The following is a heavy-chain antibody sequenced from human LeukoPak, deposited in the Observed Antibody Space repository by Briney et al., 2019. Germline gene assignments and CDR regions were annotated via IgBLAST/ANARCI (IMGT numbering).Heavy chain of an antibody. Sequence: ASVKVSCKASGYTFTSYDINWVRQATGQGLEWMGWMNPNSGNTGYAQKFQGRVTMTRNTSISTAYMELSSLRSEDTAVYYCARRRPIAAAGTWWFDPWGQGTLSPSPQ. CDR2: MNPNSGNT. CDR1: GYTFTSYD. D-gene: IGHD6-13*01. J-gene: IGHJ5*02. V-gene: IGHV1-8*01. CDR3: ARRRPIAAAGTWWFDP.